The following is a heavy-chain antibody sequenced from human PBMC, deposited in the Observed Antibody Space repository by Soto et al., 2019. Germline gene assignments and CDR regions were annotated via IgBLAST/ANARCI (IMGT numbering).Heavy chain of an antibody. V-gene: IGHV4-31*03. D-gene: IGHD7-27*01. CDR1: GGSISSGGYY. Sequence: QVQLQESGPGLVKPSQTLSLTCTVSGGSISSGGYYWTWIRQHPGKGLEWIGHIYYSGSTYYNPSLKSRVTISVDTSKNQFSLKLSSVTAADTAVYYCARDWMGKTYGMDVWGQGTTVTVSS. CDR2: IYYSGST. CDR3: ARDWMGKTYGMDV. J-gene: IGHJ6*02.